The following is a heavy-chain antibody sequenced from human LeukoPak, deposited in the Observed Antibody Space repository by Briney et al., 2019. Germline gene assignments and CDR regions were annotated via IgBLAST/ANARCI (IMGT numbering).Heavy chain of an antibody. J-gene: IGHJ4*02. V-gene: IGHV3-23*01. CDR2: ISGSGGGT. D-gene: IGHD6-19*01. CDR1: GFTFSSSA. Sequence: GGSLRLSCAASGFTFSSSAMSWVRQAPGKGLEWLSGISGSGGGTYYADSVKSRFTISRDDSKNTLYLQMHSLRAEDTAVYYCAKSGGSSGWLYWGQGTLVTVSS. CDR3: AKSGGSSGWLY.